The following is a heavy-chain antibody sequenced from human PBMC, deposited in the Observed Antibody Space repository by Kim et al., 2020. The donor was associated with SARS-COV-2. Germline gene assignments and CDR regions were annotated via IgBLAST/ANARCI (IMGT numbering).Heavy chain of an antibody. CDR2: IYYSGST. D-gene: IGHD3-10*01. J-gene: IGHJ6*03. CDR3: ARSTMGDYYYYMDV. CDR1: GGSISSYY. Sequence: SETLSLICTVSGGSISSYYWSWIRQPPGKGLEWIGYIYYSGSTNYNPSLKSRVTISVDTSKNQFSLKLSSVTAADTAVYYCARSTMGDYYYYMDVWGKGT. V-gene: IGHV4-59*01.